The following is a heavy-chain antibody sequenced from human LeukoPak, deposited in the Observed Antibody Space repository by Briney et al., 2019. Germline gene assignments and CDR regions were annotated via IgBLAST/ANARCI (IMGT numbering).Heavy chain of an antibody. D-gene: IGHD3-10*01. CDR3: ARDEVTMVRGLFRFDY. J-gene: IGHJ4*02. CDR1: VFTFSSYE. CDR2: ISSSGSTI. Sequence: PGGSLRLSCAASVFTFSSYEMNWVRQAPGKGLEWVSYISSSGSTIYYADSVKGRFTISRDNAKNSLYLQMNSLRAEDTAVYYCARDEVTMVRGLFRFDYWGQGTLVTVSS. V-gene: IGHV3-48*03.